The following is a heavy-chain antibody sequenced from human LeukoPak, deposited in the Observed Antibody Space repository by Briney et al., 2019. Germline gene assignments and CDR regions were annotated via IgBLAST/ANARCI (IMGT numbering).Heavy chain of an antibody. CDR2: ISSSGSTI. Sequence: GGSLRLSCAASGFTFSSYEMNWVRQAPGKGLEWVSYISSSGSTIYYADSVKGRFTISRDNAKNSLYLQMNSLRAEDTAVYYCAKVNGMDFDWFNYFDYWGQGTLVTVSS. CDR3: AKVNGMDFDWFNYFDY. CDR1: GFTFSSYE. D-gene: IGHD3-9*01. J-gene: IGHJ4*02. V-gene: IGHV3-48*03.